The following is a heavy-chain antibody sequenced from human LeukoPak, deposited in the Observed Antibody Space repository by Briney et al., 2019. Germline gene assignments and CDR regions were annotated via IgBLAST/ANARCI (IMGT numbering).Heavy chain of an antibody. V-gene: IGHV1-8*02. D-gene: IGHD3-3*01. CDR3: ARPFITIFGVVAPLDY. Sequence: ASVKVSCKASGYTVTSYYMHWVRQAPGQGLEWMGWMNPNSGNTGYAQKFQGRVTMTRNTSISTAYMELSSLRSEDTAVYYCARPFITIFGVVAPLDYWGQGTLVTVSS. CDR1: GYTVTSYY. J-gene: IGHJ4*02. CDR2: MNPNSGNT.